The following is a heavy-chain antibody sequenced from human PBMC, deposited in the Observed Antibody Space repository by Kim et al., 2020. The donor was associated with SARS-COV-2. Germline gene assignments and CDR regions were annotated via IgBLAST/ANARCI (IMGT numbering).Heavy chain of an antibody. J-gene: IGHJ4*02. CDR3: ARRRAFCLDC. Sequence: ISYADSGKGLFTISRNDARNSLYLQMNSLRPEDTAVYYCARRRAFCLDCWGQGTLVTVSS. CDR2: I. D-gene: IGHD3-16*01. V-gene: IGHV3-11*04.